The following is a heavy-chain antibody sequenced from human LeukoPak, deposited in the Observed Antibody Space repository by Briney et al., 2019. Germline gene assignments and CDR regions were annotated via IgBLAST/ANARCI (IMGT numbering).Heavy chain of an antibody. CDR1: GFTFSSYA. CDR3: AKVKYCSGGSCYPLFDY. J-gene: IGHJ4*02. V-gene: IGHV3-23*01. D-gene: IGHD2-15*01. CDR2: ISGSGGST. Sequence: PGGSLRLSCAASGFTFSSYAMSWVRQAPGKGLEWVSAISGSGGSTYYADSVKGRFTISRDNSKNTLYLQMNGLRAEDTAVYYCAKVKYCSGGSCYPLFDYWGQGTLVTVSS.